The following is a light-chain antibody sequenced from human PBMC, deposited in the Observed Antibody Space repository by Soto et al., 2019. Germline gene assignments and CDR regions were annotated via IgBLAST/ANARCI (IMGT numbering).Light chain of an antibody. Sequence: DIQMTQSPSTLSASVGDRVTITCRASQSINNWLAWYQQKPGKAPNLLIYKASSLESGVPARFSGSGSGTEFTLTISSLQPDDFATYYCQQYNSSPLTFGGGTKVEIK. CDR1: QSINNW. CDR2: KAS. V-gene: IGKV1-5*03. J-gene: IGKJ4*01. CDR3: QQYNSSPLT.